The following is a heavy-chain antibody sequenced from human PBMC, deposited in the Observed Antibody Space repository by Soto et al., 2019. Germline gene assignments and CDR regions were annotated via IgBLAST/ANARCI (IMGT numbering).Heavy chain of an antibody. CDR2: IIPILGLQ. Sequence: QVQLVQSGAEVKKPGSSVKVSCKASGGTLSSYPISWVRQAPGQGLEWMGRIIPILGLQHYAEKFQGRLTITADKPTTTAYMELSSLRSEDTAVYYCARPRVDSESYFWFDPWGQGTLVTVSS. D-gene: IGHD3-10*01. CDR3: ARPRVDSESYFWFDP. J-gene: IGHJ5*02. V-gene: IGHV1-69*02. CDR1: GGTLSSYP.